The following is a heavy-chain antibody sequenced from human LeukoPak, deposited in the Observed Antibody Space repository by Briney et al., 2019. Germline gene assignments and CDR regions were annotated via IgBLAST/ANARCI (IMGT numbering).Heavy chain of an antibody. V-gene: IGHV1-3*03. CDR2: INAGNGNT. Sequence: EASVKVSCKASGYTFTSYAMHWVRQAPGQRLEWMGWINAGNGNTKYSQEFQGRVTITRDTSASTAYMELSSLRSEDMAVYYCARAAQSSSWLEYFQHWGQGTLVTVSS. CDR3: ARAAQSSSWLEYFQH. CDR1: GYTFTSYA. J-gene: IGHJ1*01. D-gene: IGHD6-13*01.